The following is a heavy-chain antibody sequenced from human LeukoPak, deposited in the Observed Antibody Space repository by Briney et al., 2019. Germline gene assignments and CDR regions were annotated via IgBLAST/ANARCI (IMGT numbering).Heavy chain of an antibody. CDR1: GFTFSDHY. CDR2: TRNKANSYTT. CDR3: ARVSWYYYGSGSYSGY. Sequence: GGSLRLSCAASGFTFSDHYMAWVRQAPGKGLEWVGRTRNKANSYTTEYAASVKGRFTISRDDSKNSLYLQMNSLKTEDTAVYYCARVSWYYYGSGSYSGYWGQGTLVTVSS. D-gene: IGHD3-10*01. V-gene: IGHV3-72*01. J-gene: IGHJ4*02.